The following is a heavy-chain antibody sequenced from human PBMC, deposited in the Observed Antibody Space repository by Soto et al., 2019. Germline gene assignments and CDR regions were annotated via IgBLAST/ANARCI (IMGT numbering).Heavy chain of an antibody. CDR2: IKQDGSEK. CDR3: ARDQHYLPYSSSWTYYYYGMDV. D-gene: IGHD6-13*01. V-gene: IGHV3-7*01. CDR1: GFTFSSYW. Sequence: PGGSLRLSCAASGFTFSSYWMSWVRQAPRKGLEWVANIKQDGSEKYYVDSVKGRFTISRDNAKNSLYLQMNSLRAEDTAVYYCARDQHYLPYSSSWTYYYYGMDVWGQGTTVTVSS. J-gene: IGHJ6*02.